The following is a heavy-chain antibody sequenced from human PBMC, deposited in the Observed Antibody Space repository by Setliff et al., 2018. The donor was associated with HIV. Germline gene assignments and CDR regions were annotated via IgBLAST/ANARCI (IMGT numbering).Heavy chain of an antibody. J-gene: IGHJ6*02. CDR3: ARLSLASSGSYYPFYYYYYGMDV. CDR1: GGSFSSYY. V-gene: IGHV4-39*01. CDR2: IYYSGGT. D-gene: IGHD1-26*01. Sequence: SETLSLTCAVDGGSFSSYYWGWIRQPPGKGLEWIGSIYYSGGTYYNPSLKSRVTISVDTSKNQFSLKLSSVTAADTAVYYCARLSLASSGSYYPFYYYYYGMDVWGQGTTVTVSS.